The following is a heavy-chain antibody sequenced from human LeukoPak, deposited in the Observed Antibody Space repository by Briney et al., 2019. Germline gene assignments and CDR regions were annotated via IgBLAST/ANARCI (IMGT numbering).Heavy chain of an antibody. CDR3: ARDERGDYSFDY. CDR1: GFTVSSND. J-gene: IGHJ4*02. CDR2: IYSGGST. V-gene: IGHV3-53*01. Sequence: GGSLRLSCAASGFTVSSNDMSWVRQAPGKGLEWVSVIYSGGSTYYADSVKGRFTISRDNSKNTLYLQMNGLRAEDTAVYYCARDERGDYSFDYWGQGTLVTVSS. D-gene: IGHD4-17*01.